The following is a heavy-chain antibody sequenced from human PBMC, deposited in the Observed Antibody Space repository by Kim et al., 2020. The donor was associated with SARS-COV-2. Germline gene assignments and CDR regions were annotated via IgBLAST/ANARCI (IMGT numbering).Heavy chain of an antibody. V-gene: IGHV4-39*01. CDR3: AEEYCSSTSCSSLAA. J-gene: IGHJ5*02. D-gene: IGHD2-2*01. CDR1: GGSISSSSYY. CDR2: IYYSGST. Sequence: SETLSLTCTVSGGSISSSSYYWGWIRQPPGKGLEWIGSIYYSGSTYYNPSLKSRVTISVDTSKNQFSLKLSSVTAADTAVYYCAEEYCSSTSCSSLAAWGQGTLVTVSS.